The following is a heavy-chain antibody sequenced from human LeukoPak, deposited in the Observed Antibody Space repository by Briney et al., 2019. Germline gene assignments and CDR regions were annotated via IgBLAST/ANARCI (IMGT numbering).Heavy chain of an antibody. Sequence: GGSLRLSCAASGFTFSSYWMSWVRQAPGKGLEWVANIKQGGSEKYYVDSVKGRFTISRDNAKNSLYLQMNSLRAEDTAAYYCARNYDFWSGYYLDYWGQGTLVTVSS. CDR3: ARNYDFWSGYYLDY. V-gene: IGHV3-7*03. CDR1: GFTFSSYW. J-gene: IGHJ4*02. D-gene: IGHD3-3*01. CDR2: IKQGGSEK.